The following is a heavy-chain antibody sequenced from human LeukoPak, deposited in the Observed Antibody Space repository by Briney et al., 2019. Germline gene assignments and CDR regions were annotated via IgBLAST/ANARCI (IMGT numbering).Heavy chain of an antibody. J-gene: IGHJ4*02. V-gene: IGHV1-69*13. CDR1: GGTFSSYA. CDR3: ARDLSGYGSYFDY. CDR2: IIPIFGTA. D-gene: IGHD3-22*01. Sequence: GASVKVSCKASGGTFSSYAISWVRQAPGQGLEWMGGIIPIFGTANYAQKFQGRVTITADESTSTAYMELSSLRSEDTAVYYCARDLSGYGSYFDYWAREPWSPSPQ.